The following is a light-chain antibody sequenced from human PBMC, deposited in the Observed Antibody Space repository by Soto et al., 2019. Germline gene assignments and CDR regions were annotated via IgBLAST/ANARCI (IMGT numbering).Light chain of an antibody. J-gene: IGKJ2*01. CDR1: QSLLHSNGYNY. Sequence: DIVMTQSPLSLPGTPGEPASISCRSSQSLLHSNGYNYLDWYLQKPGQSPQLLNYLGYNRASGVPDRFSCSVPGTDFTLRIRLVEAQDFGVFYFMPALRTPLTFGLGIKLEMK. V-gene: IGKV2-28*01. CDR2: LGY. CDR3: MPALRTPLT.